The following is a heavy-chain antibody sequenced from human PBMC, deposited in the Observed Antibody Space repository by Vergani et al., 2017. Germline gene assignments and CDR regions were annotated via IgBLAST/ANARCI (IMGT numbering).Heavy chain of an antibody. CDR3: ANLPFTIDDGSEDNFGVLWF. V-gene: IGHV5-51*01. D-gene: IGHD2-21*01. CDR2: INPGDSKT. J-gene: IGHJ4*02. Sequence: EVQLVQSGAELKKPGESLKISCKGSGYSFTSYWIGWVRQKPGKGLEWMGIINPGDSKTKYSPSFQGQVTISADKSISTAYLQWNSLEASDTAMYYFANLPFTIDDGSEDNFGVLWFWGRGTLVTVSS. CDR1: GYSFTSYW.